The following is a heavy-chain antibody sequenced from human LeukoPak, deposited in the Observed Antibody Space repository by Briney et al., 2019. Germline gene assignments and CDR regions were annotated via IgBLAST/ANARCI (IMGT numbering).Heavy chain of an antibody. CDR3: ARDNIVVVPAAIFGRWNIRFDP. D-gene: IGHD2-2*02. CDR1: GYTFTSYD. CDR2: MNPNSGNT. V-gene: IGHV1-8*01. Sequence: ASVKVSCKASGYTFTSYDINWVRQATGQGLEWMGWMNPNSGNTGYAQKFQGRVTMTRNTSISTAYMELSSLRSEDTAVYYCARDNIVVVPAAIFGRWNIRFDPWGQGTLVTVSS. J-gene: IGHJ5*02.